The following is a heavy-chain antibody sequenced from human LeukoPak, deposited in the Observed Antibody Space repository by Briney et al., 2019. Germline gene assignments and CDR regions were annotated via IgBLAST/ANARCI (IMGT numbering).Heavy chain of an antibody. Sequence: ASVTVSCKASGYTFTSYAMHWVRQAPGQRLEWMGWINAGNGNTKYSQKFQGRVTITRGTSASTAYMELSSLRSEDTAVYYCARTPLQVRLPPSDYWGQGTLVTVSS. CDR3: ARTPLQVRLPPSDY. V-gene: IGHV1-3*01. J-gene: IGHJ4*02. CDR2: INAGNGNT. D-gene: IGHD5-18*01. CDR1: GYTFTSYA.